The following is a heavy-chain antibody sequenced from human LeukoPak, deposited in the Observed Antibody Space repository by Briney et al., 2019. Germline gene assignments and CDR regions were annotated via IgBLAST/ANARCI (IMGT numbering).Heavy chain of an antibody. D-gene: IGHD2-21*02. CDR1: GFTFSSYA. Sequence: PGGSLRLSCAASGFTFSSYAMSWVRQAPGKGLEWASAISGSGGSTYYADSVKGRFTISRDNSKNTLYLQMNSLRAEDTAVYYCAKDRDPYCGGDCYSFDYWGQGTLVTVSS. V-gene: IGHV3-23*01. CDR2: ISGSGGST. J-gene: IGHJ4*02. CDR3: AKDRDPYCGGDCYSFDY.